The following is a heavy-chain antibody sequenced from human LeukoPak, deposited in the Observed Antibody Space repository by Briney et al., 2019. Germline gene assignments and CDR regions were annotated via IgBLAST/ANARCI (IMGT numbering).Heavy chain of an antibody. V-gene: IGHV7-4-1*02. CDR3: ARTSYYDILTGPWYFDL. J-gene: IGHJ2*01. CDR1: GYTFTSYA. Sequence: ASVKVSCKASGYTFTSYAMNWVRQAPGQGLEWMGWINTNTGNPTYAQGFTGRFVFSLDTSVSTAYLQISSLKAEDTAVYYCARTSYYDILTGPWYFDLWGRGTLVTVSS. CDR2: INTNTGNP. D-gene: IGHD3-9*01.